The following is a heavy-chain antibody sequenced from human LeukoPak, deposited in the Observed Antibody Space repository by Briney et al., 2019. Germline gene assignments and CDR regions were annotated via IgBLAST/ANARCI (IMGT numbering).Heavy chain of an antibody. CDR3: AASMALAGMFDY. J-gene: IGHJ4*02. CDR1: GGSISSGGYD. D-gene: IGHD6-19*01. Sequence: SETLSLTCTVSGGSISSGGYDWSWIRQHPGKGLEWIGYIYYSGSTYYNPSLKSRVTISVDTSKNQFSLKLSSVTAADTAVYYCAASMALAGMFDYWGQGTLVTVSS. V-gene: IGHV4-31*03. CDR2: IYYSGST.